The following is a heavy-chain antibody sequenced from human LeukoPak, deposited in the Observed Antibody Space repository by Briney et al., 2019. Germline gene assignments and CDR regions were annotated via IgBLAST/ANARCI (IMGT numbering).Heavy chain of an antibody. CDR2: ISSSSSYI. J-gene: IGHJ6*02. V-gene: IGHV3-21*01. CDR3: ARARYSSSWYASYYGMDV. Sequence: TGESLRLSCAASGFTFSSYSMNWVRQAPGKGLEWVSSISSSSSYIYYADSVKGRFTISRDNAKNSLYLQMNSLRAEDTAVYYCARARYSSSWYASYYGMDVWGQGTTVTVSS. D-gene: IGHD6-13*01. CDR1: GFTFSSYS.